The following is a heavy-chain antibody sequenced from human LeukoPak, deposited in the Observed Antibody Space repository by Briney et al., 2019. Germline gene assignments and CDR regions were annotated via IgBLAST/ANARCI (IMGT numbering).Heavy chain of an antibody. V-gene: IGHV4-59*02. Sequence: SGTLSLTCSVSGGSVNNCYWSWIRQPPGKGLEWSGYIYYTGSTNYNPSLTSRVTLSVDTSKNQFSLRLNSVTAADTAVYYCARDGYDFFDLWGQGILVTVSS. D-gene: IGHD5-12*01. J-gene: IGHJ4*02. CDR3: ARDGYDFFDL. CDR2: IYYTGST. CDR1: GGSVNNCY.